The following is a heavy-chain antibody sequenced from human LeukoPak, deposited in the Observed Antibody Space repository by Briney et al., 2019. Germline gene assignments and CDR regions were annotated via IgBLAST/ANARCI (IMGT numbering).Heavy chain of an antibody. J-gene: IGHJ6*02. CDR3: AKDFGGDPTYYDFWSGYYIYYGMDV. V-gene: IGHV3-23*01. D-gene: IGHD3-3*01. Sequence: PGGSLRLSCAASGFTFSSYAMSWVRQAPGKGLEWVPAISGSGGSTYYADSVKGRFTISRDNSKNTLYLQMNSLRAEDTAVYYCAKDFGGDPTYYDFWSGYYIYYGMDVWGQGTTVTVSS. CDR1: GFTFSSYA. CDR2: ISGSGGST.